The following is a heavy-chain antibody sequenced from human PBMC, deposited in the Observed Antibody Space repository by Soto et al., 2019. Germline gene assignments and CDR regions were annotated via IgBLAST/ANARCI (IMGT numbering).Heavy chain of an antibody. CDR1: GFTFSSYA. D-gene: IGHD5-18*01. Sequence: PGGSLRLSCAASGFTFSSYAMSWVRQAPGEGLEWVSAISGSGGSTYYADSVKGRFTISRDNSKNTLYLQMNSLRAEDTAVYYCAKGGYSYGYVVEDYYYGMDVWGQGTTVTVSS. V-gene: IGHV3-23*01. CDR2: ISGSGGST. J-gene: IGHJ6*02. CDR3: AKGGYSYGYVVEDYYYGMDV.